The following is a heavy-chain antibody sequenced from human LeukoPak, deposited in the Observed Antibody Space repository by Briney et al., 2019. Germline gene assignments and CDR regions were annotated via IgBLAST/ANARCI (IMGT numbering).Heavy chain of an antibody. D-gene: IGHD2-2*01. J-gene: IGHJ4*02. CDR3: ARYQLLPFDY. CDR2: ISSSSSTI. V-gene: IGHV3-48*01. Sequence: GGSLRLSCAASGFTFSSYSMNWVRQAPGKGLEWVSYISSSSSTIYYADSVKGRFTISRDNAKNSLYLQMNSLRAEDTAVYYCARYQLLPFDYWGQGTLVTVSS. CDR1: GFTFSSYS.